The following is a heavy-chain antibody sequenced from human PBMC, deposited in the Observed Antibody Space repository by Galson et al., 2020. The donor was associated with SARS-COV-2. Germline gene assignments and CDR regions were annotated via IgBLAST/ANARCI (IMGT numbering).Heavy chain of an antibody. J-gene: IGHJ4*02. Sequence: SQTLSLTCTVSGGSVSTTIYYWAWIRQSPGKGLECIGSVYYRGSTYYNPSLSSRVSILVDTSKNQFSLLLDSATAADTAVYYCAREGPGDYFDTWGQGIQVTVSS. CDR2: VYYRGST. CDR3: AREGPGDYFDT. V-gene: IGHV4-39*07. CDR1: GGSVSTTIYY. D-gene: IGHD1-1*01.